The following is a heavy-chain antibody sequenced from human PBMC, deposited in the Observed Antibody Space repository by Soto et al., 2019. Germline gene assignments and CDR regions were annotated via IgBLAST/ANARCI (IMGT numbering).Heavy chain of an antibody. V-gene: IGHV6-1*01. CDR2: RYYRSNWYT. Sequence: SQTLSFTCAISGDSVSSNKAAWNWIRQSPSRGLEWLGRRYYRSNWYTDYAASVKGRININPDTSKNQFSLQLNSVSPEDTAVYYCARDSQRANPSLFDYWGQGILVTVSS. CDR3: ARDSQRANPSLFDY. CDR1: GDSVSSNKAA. J-gene: IGHJ4*02. D-gene: IGHD1-26*01.